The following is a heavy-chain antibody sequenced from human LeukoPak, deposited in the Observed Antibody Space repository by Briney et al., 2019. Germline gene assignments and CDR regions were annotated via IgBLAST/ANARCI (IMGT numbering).Heavy chain of an antibody. J-gene: IGHJ6*02. V-gene: IGHV3-48*01. D-gene: IGHD3-10*01. CDR2: ISSSSSTI. Sequence: GGSLRLSCAASGFTFSSYSMNWVRQAPGKGLEWVSYISSSSSTIYYADSVKGRFTIPRDNAKNSLYLQVNSLRAEDTAVYYCARDMVRGVLPYYYYYGMDVWGQGTTVTVSS. CDR1: GFTFSSYS. CDR3: ARDMVRGVLPYYYYYGMDV.